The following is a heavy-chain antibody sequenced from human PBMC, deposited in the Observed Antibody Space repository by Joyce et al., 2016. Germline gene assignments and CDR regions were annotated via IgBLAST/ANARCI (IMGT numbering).Heavy chain of an antibody. Sequence: EVQLVESGGGLVQPGGSQRLSCAASGFTFNTYSMNWVRQDPGKGLEWVSYISRSSNTIYYVDSVKGRFTISRDNAKNSLYLQMNSLRAEDTAVYFCARATSYYFYYYMDVWGKGTTVTVSS. CDR1: GFTFNTYS. CDR2: ISRSSNTI. V-gene: IGHV3-48*01. CDR3: ARATSYYFYYYMDV. J-gene: IGHJ6*03.